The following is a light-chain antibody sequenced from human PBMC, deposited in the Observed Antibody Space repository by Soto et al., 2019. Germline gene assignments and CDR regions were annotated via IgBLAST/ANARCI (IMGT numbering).Light chain of an antibody. CDR3: HQYNGWPRT. Sequence: EIVLTQSPAILSLSPGEKTTLSCRASQSVSSSYLAWYQQKPGQAPRLLIYDASKRATGIPARFSGGGSGTEFTLTITSLQSEDFAVYYCHQYNGWPRTFGQGTKVDIK. CDR1: QSVSSSY. V-gene: IGKV3D-15*01. J-gene: IGKJ1*01. CDR2: DAS.